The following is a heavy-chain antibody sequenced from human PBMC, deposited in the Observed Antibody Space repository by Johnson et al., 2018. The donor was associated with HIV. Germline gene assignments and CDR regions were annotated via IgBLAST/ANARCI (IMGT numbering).Heavy chain of an antibody. CDR1: GFTFSSYW. V-gene: IGHV3-7*03. Sequence: VQLVESGGGLVQPGGSLRLSCAGSGFTFSSYWMSWVRQAPGKGLEWVANIKQDGSEKYYVDSLKGRFTISRDNAKNSLHLQMNSLRADDTAVYYCARKGDAFDIWGQGTMVTVSS. CDR2: IKQDGSEK. J-gene: IGHJ3*02. CDR3: ARKGDAFDI.